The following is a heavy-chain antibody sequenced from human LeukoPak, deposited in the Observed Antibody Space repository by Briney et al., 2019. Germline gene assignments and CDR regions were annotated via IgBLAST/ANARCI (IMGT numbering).Heavy chain of an antibody. CDR3: ARGGGLDV. J-gene: IGHJ6*02. CDR2: INHNGNVN. V-gene: IGHV3-7*03. CDR1: GLTFSTYS. Sequence: GGSLRLSCEVSGLTFSTYSMNWVRQAPGKGLEWVASINHNGNVNYYVDSVKGRFTISRDNAKNSLYLQMSNLRAEDTAVYFCARGGGLDVWGQGPRSPSP. D-gene: IGHD3-16*01.